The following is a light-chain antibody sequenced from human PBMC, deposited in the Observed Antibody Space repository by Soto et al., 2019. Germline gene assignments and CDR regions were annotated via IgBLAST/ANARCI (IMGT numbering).Light chain of an antibody. J-gene: IGKJ5*01. Sequence: EIVLTQSPATLSLSPRERATLSCRTSQSVSSYLAWYQQKPGRAPRLLIYDASNRATGIPARFIGSGSGTDFTLTISSLEPEDFAVYYCQQRSNWPITFGQGTRLEIK. V-gene: IGKV3-11*01. CDR3: QQRSNWPIT. CDR2: DAS. CDR1: QSVSSY.